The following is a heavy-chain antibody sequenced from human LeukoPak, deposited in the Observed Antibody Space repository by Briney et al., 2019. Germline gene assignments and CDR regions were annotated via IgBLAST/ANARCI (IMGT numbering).Heavy chain of an antibody. J-gene: IGHJ4*02. CDR3: ARGLRYFDWLLPFDY. Sequence: SETLSLTCTVSGGSISSSSYYWGWIRQPPGKGLEWIGSIYYSGSTYYNPSLKSRVTISVDTSKNQFSPKLSSVTAADTAVYYCARGLRYFDWLLPFDYWGQGTLVTVSS. D-gene: IGHD3-9*01. CDR2: IYYSGST. CDR1: GGSISSSSYY. V-gene: IGHV4-39*01.